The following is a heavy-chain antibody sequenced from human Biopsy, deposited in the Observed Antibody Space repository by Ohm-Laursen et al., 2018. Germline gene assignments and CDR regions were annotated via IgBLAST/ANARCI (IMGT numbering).Heavy chain of an antibody. CDR1: GYTFTSYG. D-gene: IGHD3-22*01. Sequence: SVKVSCKASGYTFTSYGISWVRQAPGQGLEWMGWINTYNGNTNYAQNLQGRVTMTTDTSTSTAYMELSSLRSEDTAVYYCARNAWPTLSTMIVVVKGFNWFDPWGQGTLVTVSS. CDR2: INTYNGNT. J-gene: IGHJ5*02. CDR3: ARNAWPTLSTMIVVVKGFNWFDP. V-gene: IGHV1-18*01.